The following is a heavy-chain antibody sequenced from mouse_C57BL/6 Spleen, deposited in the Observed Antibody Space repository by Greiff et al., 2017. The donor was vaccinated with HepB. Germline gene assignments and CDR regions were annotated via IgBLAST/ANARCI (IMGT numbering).Heavy chain of an antibody. CDR3: AGGSNPFAY. J-gene: IGHJ3*01. Sequence: VQLQQSGAELARPGASVKLSCKASGYTFTSYGISWVKQRTGQGLEWIGEIYPRSGNTYYNEKFKGKATLTADKSYSTAYMELRSLTSEDSAVYFCAGGSNPFAYWGQGTLVTVSA. D-gene: IGHD1-1*01. CDR2: IYPRSGNT. CDR1: GYTFTSYG. V-gene: IGHV1-81*01.